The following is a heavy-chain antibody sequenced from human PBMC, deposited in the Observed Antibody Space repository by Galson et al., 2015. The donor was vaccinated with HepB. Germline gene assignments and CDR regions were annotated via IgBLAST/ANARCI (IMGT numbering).Heavy chain of an antibody. Sequence: SLRLSCAASGFTFDDYAMHWVRQAPGKGLEWVSGISWNSGNKGYADSVKGRFTISRDNAKKSLYLQMNSLRAEDTALYYCAKDTAGRNNWNDGMDVWGKGTTVTVSS. V-gene: IGHV3-9*01. CDR1: GFTFDDYA. CDR2: ISWNSGNK. CDR3: AKDTAGRNNWNDGMDV. J-gene: IGHJ6*04. D-gene: IGHD1-1*01.